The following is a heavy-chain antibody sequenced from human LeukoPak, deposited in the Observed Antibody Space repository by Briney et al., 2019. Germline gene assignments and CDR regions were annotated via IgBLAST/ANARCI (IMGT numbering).Heavy chain of an antibody. Sequence: GGSLRPSCSASGFTFSRYAIHWVRQAPGKGLEYVSGINDNGGRTHYGDSVKGRFSISRDNSKNTLYLQMNSLRAEDTAVYYCAREGYYGSGSYSISYAFDIWGQGTMVTVSS. CDR2: INDNGGRT. CDR1: GFTFSRYA. D-gene: IGHD3-10*01. J-gene: IGHJ3*02. V-gene: IGHV3-64*04. CDR3: AREGYYGSGSYSISYAFDI.